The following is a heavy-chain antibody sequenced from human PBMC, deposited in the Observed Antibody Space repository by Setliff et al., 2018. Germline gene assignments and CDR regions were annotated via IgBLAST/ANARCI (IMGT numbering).Heavy chain of an antibody. D-gene: IGHD3-22*01. CDR3: ASHVVVISRGRMALYGMDV. CDR1: GGTFSKYG. CDR2: IVPIVGIT. J-gene: IGHJ6*02. Sequence: AASVKVSCKASGGTFSKYGISWVRQAPGQGFEWMGGIVPIVGITNYAQNFQGRVTITADESTSTAYMELSSLMSEDTAVYYCASHVVVISRGRMALYGMDVWGQETTVTVSS. V-gene: IGHV1-69*10.